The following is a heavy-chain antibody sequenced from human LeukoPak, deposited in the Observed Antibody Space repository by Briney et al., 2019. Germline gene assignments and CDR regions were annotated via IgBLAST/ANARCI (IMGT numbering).Heavy chain of an antibody. CDR2: ITSGGDYI. D-gene: IGHD3-9*01. CDR1: GFTFNTFN. CDR3: ARGHYDVLAASYKWTPDY. Sequence: PVGSLRLSCAASGFTFNTFNMNWVRQAPGKGLEWVSSITSGGDYIYYADSVKGRFTTSRDNAKNSLSLQLNSLRVEDTAVYYCARGHYDVLAASYKWTPDYWGQGTLVTVSS. V-gene: IGHV3-21*01. J-gene: IGHJ4*02.